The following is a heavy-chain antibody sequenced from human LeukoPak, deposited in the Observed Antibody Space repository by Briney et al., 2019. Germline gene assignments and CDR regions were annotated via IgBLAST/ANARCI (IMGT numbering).Heavy chain of an antibody. CDR2: ISYDGSNK. V-gene: IGHV3-30*18. J-gene: IGHJ4*02. Sequence: PGGSLRLSCAASGLTFSSYGMHWVRQAPGKGLEWVAVISYDGSNKNYADSVKGRFTISRDNSKNTLYLQMNSLRAEDTAVYYCAKEGRDGFNYDYWGQGTLVTVSS. CDR3: AKEGRDGFNYDY. CDR1: GLTFSSYG. D-gene: IGHD5-24*01.